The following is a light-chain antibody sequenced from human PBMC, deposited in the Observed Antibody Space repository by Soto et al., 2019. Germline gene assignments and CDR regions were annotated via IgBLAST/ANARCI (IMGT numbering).Light chain of an antibody. J-gene: IGKJ1*01. CDR2: RAS. CDR3: KQYQTWT. Sequence: DIQMTQSPLTLSASVGDRVTITCRASQTISRWLAWYQQKPGKAPKLLIYRASSLESGIPSRFSGSGSGTEFTRTISSLQSDDSATYYCKQYQTWTFGQGTKVEIK. CDR1: QTISRW. V-gene: IGKV1-5*03.